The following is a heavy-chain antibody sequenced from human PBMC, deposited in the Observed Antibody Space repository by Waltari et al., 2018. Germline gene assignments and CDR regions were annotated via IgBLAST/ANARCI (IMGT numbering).Heavy chain of an antibody. CDR2: VHHSGNT. V-gene: IGHV4-59*11. J-gene: IGHJ3*02. CDR3: AREGDGDKGSAFDI. D-gene: IGHD3-10*01. CDR1: GVSMGGHY. Sequence: QVQLQESGPGLVKPSETLSLTCTVSGVSMGGHYWVWIRQPPGKGLALVGYVHHSGNTNYNPSLKSRVSMSIDTSNNQFSLSLTSLTTADTAVYYCAREGDGDKGSAFDIWGHGTMVTVSS.